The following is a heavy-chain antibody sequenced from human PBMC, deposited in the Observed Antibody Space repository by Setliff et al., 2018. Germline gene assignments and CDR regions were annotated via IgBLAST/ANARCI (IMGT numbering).Heavy chain of an antibody. D-gene: IGHD3-16*01. CDR1: GFFFRSYE. V-gene: IGHV3-48*03. CDR2: INSGGTKI. J-gene: IGHJ4*02. Sequence: LRLSCAASGFFFRSYEMNWVRQTPGKGLEWVSYINSGGTKIYYADSVEGRFTISRDNGKNSLFLQVNSVRAEDTAVYYCARSINGYQQRYDFWGQGALVTVSS. CDR3: ARSINGYQQRYDF.